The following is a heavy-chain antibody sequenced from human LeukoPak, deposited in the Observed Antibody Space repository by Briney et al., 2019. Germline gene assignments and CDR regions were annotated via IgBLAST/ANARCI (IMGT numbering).Heavy chain of an antibody. CDR2: IKQDGSEK. CDR3: ARDQTTVGLDF. V-gene: IGHV3-7*03. CDR1: GCTFSSHW. J-gene: IGHJ4*02. Sequence: PGGSLRLSCGGSGCTFSSHWMSWVRQVPGKGLEWVANIKQDGSEKYYVDSVEGRFTISRDNAKNSLYLQMNSLRAEDTAVYFCARDQTTVGLDFWGQGTLVSVSS. D-gene: IGHD4-23*01.